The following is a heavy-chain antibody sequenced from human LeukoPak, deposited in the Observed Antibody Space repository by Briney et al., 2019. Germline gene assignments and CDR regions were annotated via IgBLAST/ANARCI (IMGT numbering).Heavy chain of an antibody. V-gene: IGHV4-59*12. CDR3: ARDSPLYSSSWFYFDY. J-gene: IGHJ4*02. CDR2: IDYSGST. D-gene: IGHD6-13*01. Sequence: SETLSLTCTVSGGSISSYYWSWIRQPPGKGLEWIGYIDYSGSTNYNPSLKSRVTVSVDTSKNQFSLKLSSVTAADTAVYYCARDSPLYSSSWFYFDYWGQGTLVTVSS. CDR1: GGSISSYY.